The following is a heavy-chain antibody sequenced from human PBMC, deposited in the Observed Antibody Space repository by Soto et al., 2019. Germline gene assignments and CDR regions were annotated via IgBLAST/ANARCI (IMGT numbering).Heavy chain of an antibody. CDR1: GGSFSGYY. Sequence: PSETLSLTCAVYGGSFSGYYWSWIRQPPGKGLEWIGEINHSGSTNYNPSLKSRVTISVDTSKNQFSLKLSSVTAADTAVYYCAGYDCWSGYPSYYGMDVWGQGTTVTVSS. V-gene: IGHV4-34*01. J-gene: IGHJ6*02. CDR3: AGYDCWSGYPSYYGMDV. D-gene: IGHD3-3*01. CDR2: INHSGST.